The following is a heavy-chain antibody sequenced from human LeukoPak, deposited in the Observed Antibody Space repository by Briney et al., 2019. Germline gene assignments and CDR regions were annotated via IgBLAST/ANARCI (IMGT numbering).Heavy chain of an antibody. J-gene: IGHJ4*02. CDR2: ISYDGSNK. D-gene: IGHD6-19*01. CDR1: GFTLSSYA. CDR3: ARDPDSSGWYYFDY. Sequence: GGSLRLSCAASGFTLSSYAMHWVRQAPGKGLKWVPVISYDGSNKYYADSVKGRFTISRDNSKNTLYLQMNSLRAEDTAVYYCARDPDSSGWYYFDYWGQGTLVTVSS. V-gene: IGHV3-30-3*01.